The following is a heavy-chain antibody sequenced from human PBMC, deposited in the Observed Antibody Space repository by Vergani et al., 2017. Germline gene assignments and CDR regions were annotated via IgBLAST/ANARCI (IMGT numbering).Heavy chain of an antibody. CDR1: GFTFSSYW. Sequence: EVQLVESGGGLVQPGGSLRLSCAASGFTFSSYWMSWVRQAPGKGLEWVANIKQDGSEKYYVDSVKGRFTISRDNAKNSLYLQMNSLSAEDTAVYYCARARGYYYGSGSYYNDYWGQGTLVTVSS. CDR2: IKQDGSEK. CDR3: ARARGYYYGSGSYYNDY. V-gene: IGHV3-7*04. D-gene: IGHD3-10*01. J-gene: IGHJ4*02.